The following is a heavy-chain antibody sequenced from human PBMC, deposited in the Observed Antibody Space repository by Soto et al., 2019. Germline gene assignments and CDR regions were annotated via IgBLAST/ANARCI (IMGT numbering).Heavy chain of an antibody. CDR1: GGSISSGGYY. J-gene: IGHJ5*02. V-gene: IGHV4-39*01. D-gene: IGHD6-13*01. CDR3: ARHQGQQLPGWFDP. Sequence: SETLSLTCTVSGGSISSGGYYWGWIRQHPGKGLEWIGYIYYSGSTYYNPSLKSRVTISVDTSKNQFSLKLSSVTAADTAVYYCARHQGQQLPGWFDPWGQGTLVTVSS. CDR2: IYYSGST.